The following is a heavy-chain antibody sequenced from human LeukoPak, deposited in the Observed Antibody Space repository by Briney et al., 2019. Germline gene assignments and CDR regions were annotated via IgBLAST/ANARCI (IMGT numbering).Heavy chain of an antibody. CDR3: ARWDAHYHEGGNWFDP. Sequence: ASVKVSCKASGYTFTSYYMHWVRQAPGQGLEWMGGIVPGFHTTDYAQRFQDRLIITADESTTTACMELSSLRSDDTAMYYCARWDAHYHEGGNWFDPWGQGTLVTVSS. CDR2: IVPGFHTT. D-gene: IGHD3-22*01. J-gene: IGHJ5*02. CDR1: GYTFTSYY. V-gene: IGHV1-69*13.